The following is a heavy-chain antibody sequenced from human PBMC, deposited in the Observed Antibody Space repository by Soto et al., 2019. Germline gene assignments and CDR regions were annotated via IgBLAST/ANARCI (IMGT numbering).Heavy chain of an antibody. CDR1: GGSVNSGGYH. J-gene: IGHJ6*02. D-gene: IGHD1-1*01. Sequence: QVQLQESGPGQVKPSQTLSLTCTVSGGSVNSGGYHWSWIRQHPGKGLEWIGDIYYSGSTYYNPSLQSRVTISIDTSTHPFSLHLSALTAADTAVYYCARAPIPNWNYYGMDVWGQGTTVTVSS. V-gene: IGHV4-31*03. CDR3: ARAPIPNWNYYGMDV. CDR2: IYYSGST.